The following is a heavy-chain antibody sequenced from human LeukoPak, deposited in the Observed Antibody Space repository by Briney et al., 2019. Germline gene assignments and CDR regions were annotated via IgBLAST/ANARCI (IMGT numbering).Heavy chain of an antibody. CDR2: ISAYNGNT. D-gene: IGHD6-13*01. CDR1: GYTFTGYY. J-gene: IGHJ6*02. V-gene: IGHV1-18*04. Sequence: ASVKVSCKASGYTFTGYYMHWVRQAPGQGLEWMGWISAYNGNTNYAQKLQGRVTMTTDTSTSTAYMELRSLRSDDTAVYYCARDRFSIAAAGTPYYYYYGMDVWGQGTTVTVSS. CDR3: ARDRFSIAAAGTPYYYYYGMDV.